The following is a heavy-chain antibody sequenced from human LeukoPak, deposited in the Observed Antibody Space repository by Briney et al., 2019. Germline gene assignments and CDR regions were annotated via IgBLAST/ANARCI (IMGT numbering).Heavy chain of an antibody. J-gene: IGHJ4*02. CDR1: GLTCIRYA. CDR3: AKAFGYSSSTGIDY. CDR2: INGSGGGR. V-gene: IGHV3-23*01. D-gene: IGHD6-6*01. Sequence: GGSLRHSCAASGLTCIRYAMSWVRQAPGEGLEWVSAINGSGGGRYYADSVRGRVTLSRENTTSTLYLSMNRLRAEDTAVYYSAKAFGYSSSTGIDYWGQGTLVTVSS.